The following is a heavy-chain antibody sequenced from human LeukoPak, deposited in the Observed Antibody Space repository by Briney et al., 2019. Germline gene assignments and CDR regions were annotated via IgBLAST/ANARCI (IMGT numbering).Heavy chain of an antibody. J-gene: IGHJ6*03. CDR3: ARGVPTNQGWQSSGSYWNYYYYYMDV. V-gene: IGHV1-69*13. CDR1: GGTFSSYA. D-gene: IGHD3-10*01. CDR2: IIPIFGTA. Sequence: GASVKVSCKASGGTFSSYAISWVRQAPGQGLEWMGGIIPIFGTANYAQKFQGRVTITADESTSTAYMELSSLRSEDTAVYYCARGVPTNQGWQSSGSYWNYYYYYMDVWGKGTTVTVSS.